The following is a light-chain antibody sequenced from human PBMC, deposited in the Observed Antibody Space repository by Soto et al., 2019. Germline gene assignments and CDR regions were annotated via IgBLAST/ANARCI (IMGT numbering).Light chain of an antibody. Sequence: ETVVTQSPATLSLSPGEIATLSCRASQSVSTYLAWYQQKPGQAPRPLIYDASNRVTGIPARFRGSGSGTDFTLTISSLEPDDFAVYYCQQRSNWQITFGQGTRLEIK. V-gene: IGKV3-11*01. CDR2: DAS. J-gene: IGKJ5*01. CDR1: QSVSTY. CDR3: QQRSNWQIT.